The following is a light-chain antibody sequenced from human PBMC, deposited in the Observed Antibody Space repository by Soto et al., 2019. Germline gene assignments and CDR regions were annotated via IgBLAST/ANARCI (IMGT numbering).Light chain of an antibody. CDR3: QQYSALPMT. V-gene: IGKV3-20*01. J-gene: IGKJ5*01. Sequence: EIVLTQSPGTLSLSPGERATLSCRASQTITPTFLAWYQQKPGQAPRLLIYGASSRATDIPDRFSGSGSGTDFNLTISKLEPEDFGVYFCQQYSALPMTFGQGTRLEIK. CDR2: GAS. CDR1: QTITPTF.